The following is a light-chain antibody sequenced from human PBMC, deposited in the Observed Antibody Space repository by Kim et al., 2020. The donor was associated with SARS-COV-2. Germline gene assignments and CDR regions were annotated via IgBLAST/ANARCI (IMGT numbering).Light chain of an antibody. J-gene: IGKJ4*01. Sequence: SLSPGERPTLSCRASQSVSSSYLAWYQLKPGQAPRLLIYGASSRATGIPDRFSGSGSGTDFTLTISRLEPEDFAVYYCQQYGYSLSFGGGTKLEI. CDR2: GAS. CDR1: QSVSSSY. CDR3: QQYGYSLS. V-gene: IGKV3-20*01.